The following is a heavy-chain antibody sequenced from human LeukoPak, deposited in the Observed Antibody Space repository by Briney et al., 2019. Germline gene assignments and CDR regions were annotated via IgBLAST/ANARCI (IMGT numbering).Heavy chain of an antibody. D-gene: IGHD1-26*01. CDR1: GVSINSGHYY. CDR2: VHYSGDT. Sequence: PSETLSLTCTVSGVSINSGHYYWPWIRQPPGKGLECIASVHYSGDTYFDPSFNGRATLSLDTSKNQFSLRLTSVTAADTAVYYCARQTIEKTLGRVPDYFDPWGQGTPVTVSS. CDR3: ARQTIEKTLGRVPDYFDP. V-gene: IGHV4-39*07. J-gene: IGHJ5*02.